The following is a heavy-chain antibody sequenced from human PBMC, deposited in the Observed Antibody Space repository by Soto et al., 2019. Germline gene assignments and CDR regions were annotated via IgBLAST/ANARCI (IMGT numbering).Heavy chain of an antibody. V-gene: IGHV3-49*03. CDR3: TRIFDSSSSDY. D-gene: IGHD6-19*01. CDR2: IRSKAYGGTT. Sequence: GGALRLSCTASGFTCGDYAMSWFRQSPGKGLEWVGFIRSKAYGGTTEYAASVKGRFTISRDDSKSIAYLQMNSLKTEDTAVYYCTRIFDSSSSDYWGQGTLVTASS. J-gene: IGHJ4*02. CDR1: GFTCGDYA.